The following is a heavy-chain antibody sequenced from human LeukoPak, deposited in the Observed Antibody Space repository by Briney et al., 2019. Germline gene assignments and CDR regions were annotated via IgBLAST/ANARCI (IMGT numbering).Heavy chain of an antibody. CDR1: GYSVSSDYY. CDR3: ARTYWAHDAFDI. D-gene: IGHD2-8*02. Sequence: SETLSLTCSVSGYSVSSDYYWGWIRQPPGKGLEWIGTVYHAGSNYNNPSLESRLTISMDTSKNQFSLKLTSVTVADTAVYYCARTYWAHDAFDIWGQGTMVTVSS. V-gene: IGHV4-38-2*01. CDR2: VYHAGSN. J-gene: IGHJ3*02.